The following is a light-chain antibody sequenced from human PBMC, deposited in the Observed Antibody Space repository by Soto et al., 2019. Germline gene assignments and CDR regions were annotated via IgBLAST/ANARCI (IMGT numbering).Light chain of an antibody. Sequence: DMQMTQSPSSLSASVGDRVTITCRPSQTIDNYLNWYQHKPGKAPKLLIYGASTLQSGVSSRFTGSASGTDFTVTIDNLQAEDFPTYYCQQTYTIPFAFGQGTKLEI. CDR2: GAS. J-gene: IGKJ2*01. V-gene: IGKV1-39*01. CDR3: QQTYTIPFA. CDR1: QTIDNY.